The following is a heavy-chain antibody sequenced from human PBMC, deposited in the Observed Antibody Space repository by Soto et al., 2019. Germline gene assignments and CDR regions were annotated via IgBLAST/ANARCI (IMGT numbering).Heavy chain of an antibody. Sequence: SETLSLTCTVSGGSISSGGYYWSWIRQHPGKGLEWIGYIYYSGSTYYNPSLKSRVTISVDTSKNQFSLKLSSVTAADTAVYYCARDLSYGSGSYPVYYFDYWGQGTLVTVSS. J-gene: IGHJ4*02. D-gene: IGHD3-10*01. CDR2: IYYSGST. CDR1: GGSISSGGYY. V-gene: IGHV4-31*03. CDR3: ARDLSYGSGSYPVYYFDY.